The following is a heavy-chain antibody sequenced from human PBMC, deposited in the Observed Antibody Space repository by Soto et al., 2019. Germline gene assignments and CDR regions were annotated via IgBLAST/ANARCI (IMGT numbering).Heavy chain of an antibody. CDR1: GYTLTELS. V-gene: IGHV1-24*01. Sequence: GASVKVSCKVSGYTLTELSMHWVRQAPGKGLEWMGGFDPEDGETIYAQKFQGRVTMTEDTSTDTAYMELSSLRSEDTAVYYCAHIDHYDILTGPENGWFDPWGQGTLVTVSS. D-gene: IGHD3-9*01. CDR3: AHIDHYDILTGPENGWFDP. CDR2: FDPEDGET. J-gene: IGHJ5*02.